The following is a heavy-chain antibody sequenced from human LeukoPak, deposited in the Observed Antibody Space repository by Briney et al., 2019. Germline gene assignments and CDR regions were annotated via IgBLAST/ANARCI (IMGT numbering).Heavy chain of an antibody. D-gene: IGHD6-19*01. CDR1: GDSINDYY. V-gene: IGHV4-59*01. CDR2: IYYSGST. Sequence: SETLSLTCTVSGDSINDYYWSWIRQPPGKGLEWIGYIYYSGSTNYNPSLKSRVTISLDTSKNQFSLTLTSVTAADTAVYYCARTGYNSAWNVYFDYWGQGTLVTVSS. CDR3: ARTGYNSAWNVYFDY. J-gene: IGHJ4*02.